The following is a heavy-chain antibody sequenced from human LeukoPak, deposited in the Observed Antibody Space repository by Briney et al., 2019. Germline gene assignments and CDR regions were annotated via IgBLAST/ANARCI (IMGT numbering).Heavy chain of an antibody. D-gene: IGHD3-3*01. J-gene: IGHJ4*02. CDR1: GFTFSSYS. V-gene: IGHV3-21*01. CDR2: ISSSGSYI. CDR3: ARGGETIFGVVTEPYYFDY. Sequence: PGGSLRLSCAASGFTFSSYSMNWVRQAPGKGLEWVSSISSSGSYIYYADSVKGRFTISRDNAKNSLYLQMNSLRAEDTAVYYCARGGETIFGVVTEPYYFDYWGQGTLVTVSS.